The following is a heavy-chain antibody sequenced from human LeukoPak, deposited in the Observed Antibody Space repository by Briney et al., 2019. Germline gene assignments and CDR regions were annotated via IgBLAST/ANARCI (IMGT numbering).Heavy chain of an antibody. CDR1: GFTFSAYW. CDR2: INEDGGLK. Sequence: GGSLRLSCAASGFTFSAYWMTWVRQAPGKGLEWVANINEDGGLKYYVDSVKGRFTISTDNTNNSLYLQMISLRVDDTAVYYCARVGKNGWDFDHWGQGTLVTVSS. D-gene: IGHD6-19*01. V-gene: IGHV3-7*01. CDR3: ARVGKNGWDFDH. J-gene: IGHJ4*02.